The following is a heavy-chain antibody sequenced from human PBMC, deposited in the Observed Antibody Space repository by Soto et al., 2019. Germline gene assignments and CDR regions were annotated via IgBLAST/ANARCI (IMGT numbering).Heavy chain of an antibody. J-gene: IGHJ4*02. V-gene: IGHV3-74*01. CDR1: GFTFTNFW. CDR2: IDTSGTST. Sequence: GESLKISCGASGFTFTNFWMHWVRQVPGKGLVWVSRIDTSGTSTSYADSVKGRFTISRDNAKSTVTLQMNSLRAEDTGVYYCARDSWYFDVWSQGSLVTVSS. D-gene: IGHD6-13*01. CDR3: ARDSWYFDV.